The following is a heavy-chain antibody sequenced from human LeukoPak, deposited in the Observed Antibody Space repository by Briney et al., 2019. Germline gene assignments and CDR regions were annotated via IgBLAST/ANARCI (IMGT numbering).Heavy chain of an antibody. CDR1: GFSFSSYW. V-gene: IGHV3-74*01. D-gene: IGHD2-15*01. Sequence: GGSLRLSCAASGFSFSSYWMYWVRLAPGKGPVWVSRINNDGSGTTYADSVNGRFTISRNDAKNTLYLQMNSLRAEDTAVYYCVRGGESTWSWGQGTLVTVSS. CDR3: VRGGESTWS. J-gene: IGHJ5*02. CDR2: INNDGSGT.